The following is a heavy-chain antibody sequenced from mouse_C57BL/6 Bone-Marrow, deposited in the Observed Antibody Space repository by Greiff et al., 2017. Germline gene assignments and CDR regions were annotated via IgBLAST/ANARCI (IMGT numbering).Heavy chain of an antibody. CDR1: GYSFTGYY. D-gene: IGHD1-1*01. J-gene: IGHJ2*01. CDR2: INPSTGGT. CDR3: ARSAGTLFDY. Sequence: DVKLVESGPELVKPGASVKISCKASGYSFTGYYMNWVKQSPEKSLEWIGEINPSTGGTTYNQKFKAKATLTVDKSSSTAYMQLKSLTSEDSAVYYCARSAGTLFDYWGQGTTLTVSS. V-gene: IGHV1-42*01.